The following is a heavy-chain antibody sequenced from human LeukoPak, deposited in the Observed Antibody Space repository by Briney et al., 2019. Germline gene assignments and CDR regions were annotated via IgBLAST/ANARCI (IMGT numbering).Heavy chain of an antibody. V-gene: IGHV3-30*03. CDR1: GFTFSSYG. CDR3: ARGATGFDY. J-gene: IGHJ4*02. Sequence: PGGSLRLSCAASGFTFSSYGMHWVRQAPGKGLEWVAVISYDGSNKYYADSVKGRFTISRDNAKNSLYLQMNSLRAEDTAVYYCARGATGFDYWGQGTLVTVSS. D-gene: IGHD1-26*01. CDR2: ISYDGSNK.